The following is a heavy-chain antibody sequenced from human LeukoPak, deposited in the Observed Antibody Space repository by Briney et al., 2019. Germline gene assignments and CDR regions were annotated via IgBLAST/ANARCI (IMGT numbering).Heavy chain of an antibody. Sequence: PSETLSLTCTVSGGSISSGSYYWSWIRQPAGKGLEWIGRIYTSGSTNYNPSLKSRVTISVDTSKNQFSLKLSSVTAADTAVYYCARDGGYYDSKLDYWGQGTLVTVSS. CDR2: IYTSGST. D-gene: IGHD3-22*01. J-gene: IGHJ4*02. V-gene: IGHV4-61*02. CDR3: ARDGGYYDSKLDY. CDR1: GGSISSGSYY.